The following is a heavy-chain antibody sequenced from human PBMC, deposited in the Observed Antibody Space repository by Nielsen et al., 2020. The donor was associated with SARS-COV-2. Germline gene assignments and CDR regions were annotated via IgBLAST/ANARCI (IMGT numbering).Heavy chain of an antibody. CDR2: ISSGSTTI. CDR1: GFKFREYY. CDR3: AGDYYGLGYGMDV. Sequence: GESLKISCEASGFKFREYYMTWIRQAPGKGLEWVSYISSGSTTIKYADSVKGRFAVSRDNAKNSLYLQMNSLRAEDTAVYYCAGDYYGLGYGMDVWGQGTTVTVSS. V-gene: IGHV3-11*01. J-gene: IGHJ6*02. D-gene: IGHD3-10*01.